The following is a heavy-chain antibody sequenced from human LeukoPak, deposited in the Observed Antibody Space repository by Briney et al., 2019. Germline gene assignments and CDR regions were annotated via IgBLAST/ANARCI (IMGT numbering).Heavy chain of an antibody. D-gene: IGHD2-15*01. CDR2: INWNGGST. CDR3: ARDLGYCSGNSCYTDY. V-gene: IGHV3-20*04. Sequence: PGGSLRLSCAASGFTFDEYGMSCVRQATGKGLEWVSGINWNGGSTGYADSVKGRFTISRDNAKNSLYLQLNSMRADDKALYYCARDLGYCSGNSCYTDYWGQGTLLTVSS. CDR1: GFTFDEYG. J-gene: IGHJ4*02.